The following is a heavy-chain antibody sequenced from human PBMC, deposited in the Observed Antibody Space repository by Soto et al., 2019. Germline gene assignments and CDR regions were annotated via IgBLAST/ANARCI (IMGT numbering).Heavy chain of an antibody. D-gene: IGHD6-6*01. J-gene: IGHJ4*02. Sequence: EVQLLESGGGLVQPGGSLRLSCVASGFSFSGFAMSWVRQAPGKGLGWVSSITGTGVSIYYADYVRGRFTNSRDNSKNTLYLQMSSLRAEDTARYYCAKDSIPYSSSYDLDHWGRGALVTVSS. CDR2: ITGTGVSI. V-gene: IGHV3-23*01. CDR3: AKDSIPYSSSYDLDH. CDR1: GFSFSGFA.